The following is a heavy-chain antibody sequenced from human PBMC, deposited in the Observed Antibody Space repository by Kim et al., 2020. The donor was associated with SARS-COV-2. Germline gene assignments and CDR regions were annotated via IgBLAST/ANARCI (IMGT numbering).Heavy chain of an antibody. CDR2: INHSGST. V-gene: IGHV4-34*01. D-gene: IGHD6-13*01. Sequence: SETLSLTCAVYGGSFSGYYWSWIRQPPGKGLEWIGEINHSGSTNYNPSLKSRVTISVDTSKNQFSLKLSSVTAADTAVYYCARRILAAAPPRNWFDPWGQGTLVTVSS. CDR3: ARRILAAAPPRNWFDP. CDR1: GGSFSGYY. J-gene: IGHJ5*02.